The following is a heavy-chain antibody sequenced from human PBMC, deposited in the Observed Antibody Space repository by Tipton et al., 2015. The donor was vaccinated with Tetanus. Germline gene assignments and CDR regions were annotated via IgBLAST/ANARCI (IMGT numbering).Heavy chain of an antibody. CDR1: GGSLSTSH. CDR2: ITYSRTT. Sequence: TLSLTCTVSGGSLSTSHWAWIRQPPGKGLEWVGKITYSRTTGYNSSLKSRVIMSLDASTSQFSLSLTSATAADTAVYYCARERIRLIGEVIFRFFDLWGRGTLVTVSS. J-gene: IGHJ2*01. D-gene: IGHD3-3*02. V-gene: IGHV4-59*13. CDR3: ARERIRLIGEVIFRFFDL.